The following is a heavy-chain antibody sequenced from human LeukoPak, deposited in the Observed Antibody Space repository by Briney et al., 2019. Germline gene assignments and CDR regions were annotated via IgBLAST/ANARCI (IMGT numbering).Heavy chain of an antibody. Sequence: PSETLSLTCTVSGGSISTDTYYWGWIRQPPGKGLEWIGNIYYTGSIYYSPSLKSRVTISVDTSKNQFSLKLTSVTAAVTDLYYGAMGKWELLRGSWFDPWGQGTLVTVSS. CDR2: IYYTGSI. D-gene: IGHD1-26*01. V-gene: IGHV4-39*01. CDR1: GGSISTDTYY. CDR3: AMGKWELLRGSWFDP. J-gene: IGHJ5*02.